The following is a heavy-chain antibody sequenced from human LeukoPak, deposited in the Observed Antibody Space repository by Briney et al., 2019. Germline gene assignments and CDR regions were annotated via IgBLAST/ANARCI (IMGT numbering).Heavy chain of an antibody. Sequence: GGSLRLSCAASGFTFSSFAMSWVRQAPGKGLEWVSTISGSGGGTWYADSVKGRFAISRDNSKNTLYLQMNSLRAEDTAVYYCARVKAGYYYYMDVWGKGTTVTVSS. CDR2: ISGSGGGT. J-gene: IGHJ6*03. CDR1: GFTFSSFA. D-gene: IGHD3-10*01. V-gene: IGHV3-23*01. CDR3: ARVKAGYYYYMDV.